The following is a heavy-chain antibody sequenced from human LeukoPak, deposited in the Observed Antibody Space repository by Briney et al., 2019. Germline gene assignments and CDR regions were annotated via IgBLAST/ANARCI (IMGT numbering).Heavy chain of an antibody. D-gene: IGHD3-10*01. V-gene: IGHV4-34*12. CDR1: GGSFSGYY. CDR2: IFYSGST. CDR3: AKSNGYGLVDI. J-gene: IGHJ3*02. Sequence: PSETLSLTCAVYGGSFSGYYWGWVRQPPGKGLEWIGNIFYSGSTYYSPSLKSRITISLDTSRNQFSLKLNSVTAADTAVYYCAKSNGYGLVDIWGQGTMVTVSS.